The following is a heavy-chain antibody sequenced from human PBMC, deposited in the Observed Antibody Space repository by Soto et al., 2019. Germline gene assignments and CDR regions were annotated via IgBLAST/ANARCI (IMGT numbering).Heavy chain of an antibody. CDR2: IIPIFGTA. J-gene: IGHJ6*02. V-gene: IGHV1-69*01. Sequence: QVQLVQSGAEVKKPGSSVKVSCKAPGGTFSSYAISWVRQAPGQGLEWMGGIIPIFGTANYAQKFKGRVRSSADASTSTGYMELSSLRSEDTAVSSCARSQGGSRSLGIYYYYYYGMDVWGQGTTVTVSS. CDR3: ARSQGGSRSLGIYYYYYYGMDV. CDR1: GGTFSSYA. D-gene: IGHD2-15*01.